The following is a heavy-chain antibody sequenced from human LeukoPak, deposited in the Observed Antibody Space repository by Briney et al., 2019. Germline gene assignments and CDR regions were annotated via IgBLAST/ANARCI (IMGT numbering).Heavy chain of an antibody. Sequence: PGGSLRLSCAASGFAFSSYSMNWVRQAPGKGLEWVSSISSDSSHIFYADSVKGRFTISRDNAENSLYLQMNSLRAEDTAVYYCARVSTAVSLAIDYWGQGTLVTVST. CDR3: ARVSTAVSLAIDY. CDR1: GFAFSSYS. J-gene: IGHJ4*02. CDR2: ISSDSSHI. V-gene: IGHV3-21*06. D-gene: IGHD6-13*01.